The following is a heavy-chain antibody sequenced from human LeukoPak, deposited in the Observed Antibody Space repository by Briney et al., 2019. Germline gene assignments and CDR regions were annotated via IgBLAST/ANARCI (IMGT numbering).Heavy chain of an antibody. CDR1: GYTFTGYY. CDR2: VNPNSGGT. D-gene: IGHD3/OR15-3a*01. CDR3: ARDHNFGLYNWFDP. J-gene: IGHJ5*02. V-gene: IGHV1-2*06. Sequence: ASVKVSCKASGYTFTGYYMHWVRQAPGQGLEWVGRVNPNSGGTNYAQKFQGRVTMTRDTSISTAYMELSRLRSDDTAVYYCARDHNFGLYNWFDPWGQGTLVTVSS.